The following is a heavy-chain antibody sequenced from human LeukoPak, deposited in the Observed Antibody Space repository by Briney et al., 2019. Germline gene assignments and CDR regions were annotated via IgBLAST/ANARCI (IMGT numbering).Heavy chain of an antibody. CDR1: GYTFTSYG. D-gene: IGHD3-10*01. Sequence: ASVKVSCKASGYTFTSYGISWVRQVPGQGLEWMGWISAYNGNTNYAQKLQGRVTMTTDTSTSTAYMELRSLRSDDTAVYYCARDEAMVRGVAHFDYWGQGTLVTVSS. CDR2: ISAYNGNT. J-gene: IGHJ4*02. V-gene: IGHV1-18*01. CDR3: ARDEAMVRGVAHFDY.